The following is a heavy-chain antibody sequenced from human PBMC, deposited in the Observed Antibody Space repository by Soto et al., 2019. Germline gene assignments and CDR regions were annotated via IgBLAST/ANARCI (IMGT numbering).Heavy chain of an antibody. CDR1: GGTFSSYA. Sequence: QVQLVQSGAEVKKPGSSVKVSCKASGGTFSSYAISWVRLAPGQGLEWMGGIIPIFGTANYAQKFQGRVKITADESTSTAYMELSSLRSEDTAVYYCARGYIAPNTSRVQNQDYYNYNGIDVWGQGTTVTVSS. J-gene: IGHJ6*02. D-gene: IGHD5-18*01. CDR3: ARGYIAPNTSRVQNQDYYNYNGIDV. CDR2: IIPIFGTA. V-gene: IGHV1-69*01.